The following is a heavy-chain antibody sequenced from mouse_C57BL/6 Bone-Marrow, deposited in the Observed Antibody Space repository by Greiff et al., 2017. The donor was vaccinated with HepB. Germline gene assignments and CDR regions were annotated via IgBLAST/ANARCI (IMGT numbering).Heavy chain of an antibody. CDR1: GYTFTSYG. D-gene: IGHD2-5*01. Sequence: QVQLQQSGAELARPGASVKLSCKASGYTFTSYGISWVKQRTGQGLEWIGEIYPRSGNTYYNEKFKGKATLTADKSSSTAYMELRSLTSEDSAVYFCARRGAYYSNGRFDYWGQGTTLTVSS. CDR3: ARRGAYYSNGRFDY. J-gene: IGHJ2*01. CDR2: IYPRSGNT. V-gene: IGHV1-81*01.